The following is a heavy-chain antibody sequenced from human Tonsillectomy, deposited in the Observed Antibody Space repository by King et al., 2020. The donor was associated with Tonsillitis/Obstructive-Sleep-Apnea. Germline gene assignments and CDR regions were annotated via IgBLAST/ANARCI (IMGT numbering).Heavy chain of an antibody. J-gene: IGHJ5*02. CDR1: GYTFTNYA. CDR3: ARGIGCSGGGCYGRRFDP. CDR2: INTNTGNP. V-gene: IGHV7-4-1*02. D-gene: IGHD2-15*01. Sequence: QLVQSGSELKDPGASVKVSCKASGYTFTNYAMNWVRQAPGQGLEWMGWINTNTGNPTYAQGFTGRFVFSLDTSVRTSYLQISSLKAEDSAVYYCARGIGCSGGGCYGRRFDPGGQGTLVTVSS.